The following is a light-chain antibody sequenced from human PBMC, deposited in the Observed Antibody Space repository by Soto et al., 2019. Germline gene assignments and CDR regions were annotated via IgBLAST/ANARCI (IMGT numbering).Light chain of an antibody. CDR1: SSDVGGYNY. V-gene: IGLV2-14*01. CDR3: SSYTSSNTLV. J-gene: IGLJ1*01. CDR2: EVS. Sequence: QSALTQPASVSGSPGQSITISCTGTSSDVGGYNYVSWYQQHPGKAPKLMIYEVSNRPSGVSNRFSGSKSGSTASLTISGIQAEDEADYYCSSYTSSNTLVFGTGTKV.